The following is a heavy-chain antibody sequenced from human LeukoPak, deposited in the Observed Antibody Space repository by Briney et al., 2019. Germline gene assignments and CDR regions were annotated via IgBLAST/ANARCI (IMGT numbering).Heavy chain of an antibody. CDR3: ARDGVVVPAAMGQGYYYYYMDV. J-gene: IGHJ6*03. Sequence: ASVKVSCKASGYTFTGYYMHWVRQAPGQGLEWMGWINPNSGGTNYAQKFQGRVTMTRDTSISTAYMELSRLRSDDTAVYYCARDGVVVPAAMGQGYYYYYMDVWGKGTTVTVSS. V-gene: IGHV1-2*02. CDR1: GYTFTGYY. D-gene: IGHD2-2*01. CDR2: INPNSGGT.